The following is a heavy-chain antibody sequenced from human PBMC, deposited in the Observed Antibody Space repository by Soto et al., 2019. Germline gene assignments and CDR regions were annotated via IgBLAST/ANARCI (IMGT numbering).Heavy chain of an antibody. CDR2: ISAGGGNT. V-gene: IGHV3-23*01. J-gene: IGHJ5*02. CDR3: AKHAEYQLVSWFDP. CDR1: GFSFSTHA. Sequence: EVQLLESGGGLVQPGGSLRLSCAVSGFSFSTHAMSWVRQAPGKGLEWVSGISAGGGNTYYADSVRGRFTISRDNSKDTLYLQITSLRAEDTAFYYCAKHAEYQLVSWFDPWGQGTLVTVSS. D-gene: IGHD2-2*01.